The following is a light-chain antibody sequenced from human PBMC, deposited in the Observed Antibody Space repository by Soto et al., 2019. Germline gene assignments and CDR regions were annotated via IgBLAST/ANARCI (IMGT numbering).Light chain of an antibody. J-gene: IGKJ1*01. CDR1: QSLVYSDGNTY. Sequence: DVVLTQTPLSSPVTLGQPASISCRSSQSLVYSDGNTYLSWLQQRPGQPPRLLIYQISNRFSGVPDRFSGSGAGTDFTLKISRVEAEDVGVCYCMQFAHFPRTFGQGTKLEI. CDR2: QIS. V-gene: IGKV2-24*01. CDR3: MQFAHFPRT.